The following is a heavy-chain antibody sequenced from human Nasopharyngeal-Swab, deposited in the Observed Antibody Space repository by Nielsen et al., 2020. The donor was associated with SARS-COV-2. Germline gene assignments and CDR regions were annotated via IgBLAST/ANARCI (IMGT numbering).Heavy chain of an antibody. CDR3: APWELPRGNFDY. Sequence: GGSLRLSCAASGFTFSSYSMNWVRQAPGKGLEWVSSISSSSSYIYYADSVKGRFTISRDNAKNSLYLQMNSLRAEDTAVYYCAPWELPRGNFDYWGQGTLVTVSS. V-gene: IGHV3-21*01. J-gene: IGHJ4*02. CDR1: GFTFSSYS. CDR2: ISSSSSYI. D-gene: IGHD1-26*01.